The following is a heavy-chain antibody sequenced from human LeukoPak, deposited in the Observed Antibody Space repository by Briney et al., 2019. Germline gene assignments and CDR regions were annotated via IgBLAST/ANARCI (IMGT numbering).Heavy chain of an antibody. J-gene: IGHJ4*02. CDR3: ARVKLNYYDSSGVQYYFDY. D-gene: IGHD3-22*01. CDR1: GGSISSYY. CDR2: IYTSGST. Sequence: SETLSLTCTVSGGSISSYYWSWIRQPAGKGLEWIGRIYTSGSTNYNPSLKSRVTMSVDTSKNQFSLKLSSVTAADTAGYYCARVKLNYYDSSGVQYYFDYWGQGTLVTVSS. V-gene: IGHV4-4*07.